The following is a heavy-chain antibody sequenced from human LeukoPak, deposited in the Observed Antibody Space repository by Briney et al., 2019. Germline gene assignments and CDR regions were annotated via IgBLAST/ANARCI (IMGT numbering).Heavy chain of an antibody. V-gene: IGHV6-1*01. CDR3: VRGNYWFDS. CDR2: TYYRSKWYN. CDR1: GDSVSSNGAA. J-gene: IGHJ5*01. Sequence: LSQTLSLTCAISGDSVSSNGAAWNWIRQSPSRGLEWLGRTYYRSKWYNDHAVSVKSRITINLDTSKNQVSLQLNSVTPEDTAVYYCVRGNYWFDSWGQGTLVTVSS.